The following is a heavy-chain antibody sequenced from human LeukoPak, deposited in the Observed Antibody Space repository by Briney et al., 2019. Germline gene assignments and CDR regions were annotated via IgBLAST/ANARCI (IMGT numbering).Heavy chain of an antibody. CDR2: INPSGGST. CDR1: GYTFTSYY. CDR3: ARDLGRIRAQRDL. J-gene: IGHJ5*02. D-gene: IGHD3-10*01. Sequence: ASVTVSCKASGYTFTSYYMHWVRQAPGQGLEWMGIINPSGGSTSYAQKFQGRVTMTRDTSTSTVYMELSSLRSEDTAVYYCARDLGRIRAQRDLWGQGTLVTVSS. V-gene: IGHV1-46*01.